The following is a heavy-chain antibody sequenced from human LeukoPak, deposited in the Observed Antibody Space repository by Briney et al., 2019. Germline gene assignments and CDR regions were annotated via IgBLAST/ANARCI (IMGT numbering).Heavy chain of an antibody. CDR3: AREHSVVVVAANYYYMDV. CDR1: GFTFSSYW. CDR2: IKQDGSEK. Sequence: GGSLRLSCAASGFTFSSYWMSWVRQAPGKGLEWVANIKQDGSEKYYVDSVKGRLTISRDNAKNSLYLQMNSLRAEDTAVYYCAREHSVVVVAANYYYMDVWGKGTTVTVSS. D-gene: IGHD2-15*01. J-gene: IGHJ6*03. V-gene: IGHV3-7*01.